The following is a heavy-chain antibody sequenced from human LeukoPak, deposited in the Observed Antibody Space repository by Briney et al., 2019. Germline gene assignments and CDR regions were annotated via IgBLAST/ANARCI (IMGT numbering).Heavy chain of an antibody. Sequence: GGTLRLSCAGSGFIVSSYGIHWVRQAPGKGLKWVAFIPYDGSHKYYANSVQGRFTISRDNSKNTLYLQMNALRPEDTAVYFCAKDRHYRYDSSGPLDYWGQGTLVTVSS. V-gene: IGHV3-30*02. D-gene: IGHD3-22*01. CDR1: GFIVSSYG. CDR3: AKDRHYRYDSSGPLDY. CDR2: IPYDGSHK. J-gene: IGHJ4*02.